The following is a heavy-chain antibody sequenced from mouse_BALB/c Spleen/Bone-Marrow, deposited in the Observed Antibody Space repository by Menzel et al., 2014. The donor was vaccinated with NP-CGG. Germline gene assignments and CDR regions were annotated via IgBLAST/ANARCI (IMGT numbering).Heavy chain of an antibody. CDR1: GFTFSSYA. V-gene: IGHV5-9-3*01. Sequence: EVQVVESGGGLVKPGGSLKLSCAASGFTFSSYAMSWVRQTPEKRLEWVATISSGGSYTYYPDSVKGRFTISRDNAKNTLYLQMSSLRSGDTAMYYCARRGYGNYVGYAMDYWGQGTSVTVSS. D-gene: IGHD2-10*02. J-gene: IGHJ4*01. CDR2: ISSGGSYT. CDR3: ARRGYGNYVGYAMDY.